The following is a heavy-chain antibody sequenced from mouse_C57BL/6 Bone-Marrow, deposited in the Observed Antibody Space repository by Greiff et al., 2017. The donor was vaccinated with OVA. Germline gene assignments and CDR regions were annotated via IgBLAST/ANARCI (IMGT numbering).Heavy chain of an antibody. J-gene: IGHJ1*03. CDR2: IDPENGDT. V-gene: IGHV14-4*01. CDR3: TNFWYFDV. CDR1: GFNIKDDY. Sequence: VHVKQSGAELVRPGASVKLSCTASGFNIKDDYMHWVKQRPEQGLEWIGWIDPENGDTEYASKFQGKATITADTSSNTAYLQLSSLTSEDTAVYYCTNFWYFDVWGTGTTVTVSS.